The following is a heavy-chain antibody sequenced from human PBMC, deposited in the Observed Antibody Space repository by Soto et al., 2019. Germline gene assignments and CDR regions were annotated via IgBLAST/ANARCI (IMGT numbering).Heavy chain of an antibody. CDR2: ISSSSSYI. Sequence: PGGSLRLSCAASGFTFSSYSMNWVRQAPGKGLEWVSSISSSSSYIYYADSVKGRFTISRDNAKNSLYLQMNSLRAEDTAVYYCARLKCGENDFWSGYCQPPYGMDVWGQGTTVTVSS. CDR3: ARLKCGENDFWSGYCQPPYGMDV. D-gene: IGHD3-3*01. CDR1: GFTFSSYS. V-gene: IGHV3-21*01. J-gene: IGHJ6*02.